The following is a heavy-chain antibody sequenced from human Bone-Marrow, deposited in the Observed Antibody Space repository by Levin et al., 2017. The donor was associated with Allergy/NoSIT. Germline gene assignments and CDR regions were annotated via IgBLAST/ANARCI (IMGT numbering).Heavy chain of an antibody. Sequence: SETLSLNCIVSGASISSYHWTWIRQPPGKGLEWVGFIYDSGNTEYNPSLMSRVTMSVDRSKNQFSLTLTSVTAADTAVYFCATALRGFRGVLYFDYWGQGSLVTVSS. CDR2: IYDSGNT. V-gene: IGHV4-59*01. CDR1: GASISSYH. D-gene: IGHD3-10*01. CDR3: ATALRGFRGVLYFDY. J-gene: IGHJ4*02.